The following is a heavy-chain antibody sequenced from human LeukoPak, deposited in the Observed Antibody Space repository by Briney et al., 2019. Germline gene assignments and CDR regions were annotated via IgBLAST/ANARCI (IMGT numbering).Heavy chain of an antibody. D-gene: IGHD6-13*01. J-gene: IGHJ5*02. CDR2: ISSSSSTI. Sequence: PGGSLRLSCAASGFTFSSYSMNWVRQAPGKGLEWVSYISSSSSTIYYADSVKGRFTISRDNAKNSLYLQMNSLRDEDTAVYYCAGSLQLWYSSCWYWFDPWGQGTLVTVSS. CDR3: AGSLQLWYSSCWYWFDP. V-gene: IGHV3-48*02. CDR1: GFTFSSYS.